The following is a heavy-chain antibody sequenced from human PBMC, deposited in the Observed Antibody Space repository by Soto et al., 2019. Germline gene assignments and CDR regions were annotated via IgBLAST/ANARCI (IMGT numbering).Heavy chain of an antibody. V-gene: IGHV4-59*01. CDR2: IYYRGST. Sequence: HSETMSISSALSGDFIRIYYWSLIRQPTGKGLEWIGYIYYRGSTNYNPSLKSRVTISVDTSKNQFSLKLSSVTAADTAVYYCTEVVPAAMFWLDPLGQGTLVTVSS. D-gene: IGHD2-2*01. CDR1: GDFIRIYY. CDR3: TEVVPAAMFWLDP. J-gene: IGHJ5*02.